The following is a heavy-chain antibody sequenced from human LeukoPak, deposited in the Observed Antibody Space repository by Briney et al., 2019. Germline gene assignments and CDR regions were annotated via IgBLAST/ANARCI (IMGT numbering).Heavy chain of an antibody. J-gene: IGHJ4*02. CDR3: ARVAIWSGYYFDY. Sequence: SETLSLTCAVYGGSFSGYYWSWIRQPPGKGLEWIGYIYYSGSTNYNPSLKSRVTISVDTSKNQFSLKLSSVTAADTAVYYCARVAIWSGYYFDYWGQGTLVTVSS. V-gene: IGHV4-59*01. D-gene: IGHD3-3*01. CDR2: IYYSGST. CDR1: GGSFSGYY.